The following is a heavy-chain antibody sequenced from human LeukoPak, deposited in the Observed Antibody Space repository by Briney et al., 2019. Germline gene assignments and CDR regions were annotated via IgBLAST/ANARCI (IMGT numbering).Heavy chain of an antibody. CDR3: ASGILDGTDYDILTGYYTAPAGY. J-gene: IGHJ4*02. D-gene: IGHD3-9*01. Sequence: ASVKVSCKASGFTFTAYHMHWVRQAPGQGLEWMGWINPNSGGTNYAQKFQGRVTMTRDTSISTAYMELSGLRSDDTAVYYCASGILDGTDYDILTGYYTAPAGYWGQGTLVTVSS. CDR2: INPNSGGT. V-gene: IGHV1-2*02. CDR1: GFTFTAYH.